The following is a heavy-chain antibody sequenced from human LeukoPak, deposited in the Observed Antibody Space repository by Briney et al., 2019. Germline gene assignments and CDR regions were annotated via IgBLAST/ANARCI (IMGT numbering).Heavy chain of an antibody. CDR2: IWYDGSNK. D-gene: IGHD5-18*01. CDR3: ARDGGYSYGYGGHYFDY. V-gene: IGHV3-33*01. Sequence: GRSLRLSCAASGFTFSSYGMHWVRQAPGKGLEWVAVIWYDGSNKYYADSVKGRFTISRDNSKNTLYLQMNSLRAEDTAVYYCARDGGYSYGYGGHYFDYWGQGTLVTVSS. J-gene: IGHJ4*02. CDR1: GFTFSSYG.